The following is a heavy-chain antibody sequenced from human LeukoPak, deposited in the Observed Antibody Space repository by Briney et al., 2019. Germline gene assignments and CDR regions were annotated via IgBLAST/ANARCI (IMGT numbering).Heavy chain of an antibody. V-gene: IGHV1-18*01. CDR2: ISAYNGNT. CDR3: ARGLGDYNTDWFPVSGY. Sequence: ASVKVSCKASGYTFTSYGISWVRQAPGQGLEWMGWISAYNGNTNYAQKLQGRVTMTRDTSMSTAYMELNSLGSEDTAIYYCARGLGDYNTDWFPVSGYWGQGTPVTVSS. CDR1: GYTFTSYG. J-gene: IGHJ4*02. D-gene: IGHD3-9*01.